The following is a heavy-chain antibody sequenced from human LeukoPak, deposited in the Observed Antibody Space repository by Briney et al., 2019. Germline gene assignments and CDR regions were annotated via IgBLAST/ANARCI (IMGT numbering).Heavy chain of an antibody. CDR2: FSVTDKTT. D-gene: IGHD4-17*01. CDR3: AKDPSVYYGDYIIR. J-gene: IGHJ4*02. V-gene: IGHV3-23*01. CDR1: GFTFSSYA. Sequence: GGTLRLSCAASGFTFSSYAMSWVRQAPGKGLEWVSGFSVTDKTTYYADSVKGRFTISRDNSKNTLYLQMSSLRVEDTAVYYCAKDPSVYYGDYIIRWGQGTLVIVSS.